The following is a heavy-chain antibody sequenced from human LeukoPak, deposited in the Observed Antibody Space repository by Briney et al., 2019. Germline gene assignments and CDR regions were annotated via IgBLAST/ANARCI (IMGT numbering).Heavy chain of an antibody. D-gene: IGHD2-15*01. V-gene: IGHV1-69*05. CDR3: APTWGGGSRYFDL. CDR2: IIPIFGTA. J-gene: IGHJ2*01. Sequence: SVKVSCKASGGTFSSYAISWVRQAPGQGLEWMGGIIPIFGTANYAQKFQGRVTITTDESTSTAYMELSSLKSEDTAVYYCAPTWGGGSRYFDLRGRGTLVTVSS. CDR1: GGTFSSYA.